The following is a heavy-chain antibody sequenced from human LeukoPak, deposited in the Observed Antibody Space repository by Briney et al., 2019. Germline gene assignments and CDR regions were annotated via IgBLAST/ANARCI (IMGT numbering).Heavy chain of an antibody. CDR3: ARALGYCSGGSCTRGYNWFDP. Sequence: SETLSLTCTVSGGSISSSDYYWGWIRQPPGKGLEWIGSIYYGGSTYYNPSLKSRVTISVDTSMNQFSLKLSFVTTADTAVYYCARALGYCSGGSCTRGYNWFDPRGQGTLVTVPS. V-gene: IGHV4-39*01. J-gene: IGHJ5*02. CDR2: IYYGGST. D-gene: IGHD2-15*01. CDR1: GGSISSSDYY.